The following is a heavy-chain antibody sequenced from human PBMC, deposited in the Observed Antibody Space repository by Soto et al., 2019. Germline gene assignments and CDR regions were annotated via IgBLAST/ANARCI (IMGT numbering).Heavy chain of an antibody. V-gene: IGHV4-39*05. J-gene: IGHJ3*02. Sequence: PSETPSPPCTVSCVSLSRSSYYLGWIRPPPGKGLEWIGSIYYSGSTYYNPSLKSRVTISVDTSKNQFSLKLSSVTAADTAVYYCAKGGSGSYSNAFDIWGQGTMVTVSS. CDR3: AKGGSGSYSNAFDI. CDR1: CVSLSRSSYY. D-gene: IGHD3-10*01. CDR2: IYYSGST.